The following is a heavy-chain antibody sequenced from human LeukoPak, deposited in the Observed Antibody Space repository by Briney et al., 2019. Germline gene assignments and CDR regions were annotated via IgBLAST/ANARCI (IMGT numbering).Heavy chain of an antibody. D-gene: IGHD3-9*01. Sequence: SETLSLTCTVSGGSISSHYWSWIRQPPEKGLEWIGYIYYSGSTNYNPSLKSRVTISVDTSKNQFSLKLSSVTAADTAVYYCARVGESYYDILTGYSYYYYYMDVWGKGTTVTVSS. J-gene: IGHJ6*03. V-gene: IGHV4-59*11. CDR1: GGSISSHY. CDR2: IYYSGST. CDR3: ARVGESYYDILTGYSYYYYYMDV.